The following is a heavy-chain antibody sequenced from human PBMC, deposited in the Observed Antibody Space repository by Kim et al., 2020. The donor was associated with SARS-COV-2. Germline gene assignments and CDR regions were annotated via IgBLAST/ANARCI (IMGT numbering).Heavy chain of an antibody. J-gene: IGHJ4*02. Sequence: SVKVSCKASGGTFSSYAISWVRQAPGQGLEWMGGIIPIFGTANYAQKFQGRVTITADESTSTAYMELSSLRSEDTAVYYCARDPGSGWYVGEVGSYYFDYWGQGTLVTVSS. CDR3: ARDPGSGWYVGEVGSYYFDY. CDR2: IIPIFGTA. CDR1: GGTFSSYA. D-gene: IGHD6-19*01. V-gene: IGHV1-69*13.